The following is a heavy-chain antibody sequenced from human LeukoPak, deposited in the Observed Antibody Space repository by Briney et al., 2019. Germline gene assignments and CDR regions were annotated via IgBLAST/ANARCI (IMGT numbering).Heavy chain of an antibody. CDR3: ARDAHIAAAGHYYYYYYMDV. V-gene: IGHV1-58*02. D-gene: IGHD6-13*01. CDR1: GFTFTSSA. Sequence: GASVKVSCKASGFTFTSSAMQWVRQARGQRLEWIGWIVVGSGNTNYAQKFQERVTITRDMSTSTAYMELSSLRSEDTAVYYCARDAHIAAAGHYYYYYYMDVWGKGTTVTVSS. J-gene: IGHJ6*03. CDR2: IVVGSGNT.